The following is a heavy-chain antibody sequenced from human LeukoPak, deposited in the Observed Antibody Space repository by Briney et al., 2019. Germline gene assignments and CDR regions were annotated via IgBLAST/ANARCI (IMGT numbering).Heavy chain of an antibody. J-gene: IGHJ4*02. CDR3: ARGGYGDCHFDY. D-gene: IGHD4-17*01. CDR2: IYYSGST. CDR1: GGSISSYY. V-gene: IGHV4-59*01. Sequence: PPETLSLTCTVSGGSISSYYWSWIRQPPGKGLEWIGYIYYSGSTNYNPSLKSRATISVDTSKNQFSLKLSSVTAADTAVYYCARGGYGDCHFDYWGQGTLVTVSS.